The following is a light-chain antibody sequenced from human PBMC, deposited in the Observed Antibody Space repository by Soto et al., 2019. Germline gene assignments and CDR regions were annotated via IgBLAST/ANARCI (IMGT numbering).Light chain of an antibody. CDR1: QSISIW. V-gene: IGKV1-5*03. CDR3: QQYTSHPFV. Sequence: DIQMTQSPSTLSASVGDRVTITCRATQSISIWLAWYQQKPGKVPSLLRYKGSNLQTGVSSRFSGSGSGTEFTLTISSLQPDDFATYYCQQYTSHPFVFGQGTKLEIK. CDR2: KGS. J-gene: IGKJ2*01.